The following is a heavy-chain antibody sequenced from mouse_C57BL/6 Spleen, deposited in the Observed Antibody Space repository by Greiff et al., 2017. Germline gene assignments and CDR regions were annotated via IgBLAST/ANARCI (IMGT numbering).Heavy chain of an antibody. CDR1: GFTFSDYG. V-gene: IGHV5-17*01. Sequence: DVQLQESGGGLVKPGGSLKLSCAASGFTFSDYGMHWVRQAPEKGLEWVAYISSGSSTIYFADTVKGRFTISRDNAKTTLFLQMTSLRSEDTAMYYCARSGYYLYFDVWGTGTTVTVSS. J-gene: IGHJ1*03. CDR3: ARSGYYLYFDV. D-gene: IGHD1-3*01. CDR2: ISSGSSTI.